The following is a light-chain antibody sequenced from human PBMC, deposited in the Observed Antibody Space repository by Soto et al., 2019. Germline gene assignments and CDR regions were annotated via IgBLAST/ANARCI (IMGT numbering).Light chain of an antibody. Sequence: QSALTQPASVSASPGQSITISCIGTYSDIGGYKHVSWYQQHPGKAPKLIIYDASNRPSGISNRFSASKSGNTASLTISGLQADDEADYYCSSYTSSTSLLIFGAGTKV. CDR3: SSYTSSTSLLI. V-gene: IGLV2-14*03. J-gene: IGLJ1*01. CDR2: DAS. CDR1: YSDIGGYKH.